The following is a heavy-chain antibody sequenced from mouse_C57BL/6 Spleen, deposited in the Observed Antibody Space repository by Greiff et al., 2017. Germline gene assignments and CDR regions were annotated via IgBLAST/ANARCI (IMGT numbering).Heavy chain of an antibody. D-gene: IGHD2-4*01. CDR1: GYTFTSYW. CDR2: INPSNGGT. V-gene: IGHV1-53*01. Sequence: QVQLQQPGPELVKPGASVKLSCKASGYTFTSYWMHWVKQRPGQGLEWIGNINPSNGGTNYNEKFKSKATLTVDKSSSTAYMQLSSLTSEDSAVYYCARRIYYDYDSWYFDVWGTGTTVTVSS. J-gene: IGHJ1*03. CDR3: ARRIYYDYDSWYFDV.